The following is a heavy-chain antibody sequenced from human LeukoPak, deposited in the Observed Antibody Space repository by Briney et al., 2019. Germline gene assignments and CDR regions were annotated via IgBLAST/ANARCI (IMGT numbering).Heavy chain of an antibody. CDR1: GFTFSSYA. CDR3: ALNPYDFWSGYHLGY. Sequence: GGSLRLSCAASGFTFSSYAMSWVRQAPGKGLEWVSAISGSGGSTYYADSVKGRFTISRDNSKNTLYLQMNSLRAEDTAVYYCALNPYDFWSGYHLGYWGQGTLVTVSS. J-gene: IGHJ4*02. V-gene: IGHV3-23*01. D-gene: IGHD3-3*01. CDR2: ISGSGGST.